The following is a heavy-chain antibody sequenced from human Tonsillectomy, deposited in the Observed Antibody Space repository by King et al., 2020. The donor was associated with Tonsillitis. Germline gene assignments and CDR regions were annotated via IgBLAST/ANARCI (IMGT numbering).Heavy chain of an antibody. V-gene: IGHV3-11*05. Sequence: VQLVESGGGLVKPGGSLRLSCAASGFTFSDYYMSWIRQAPGKGLEWVSYISSRSSYTNYADSVKGRFTISRDNAKNSLYLKMNSLRADDTAVYYCARAHTVIVGAHPVGYWGQGTLVTVSS. J-gene: IGHJ4*02. CDR1: GFTFSDYY. D-gene: IGHD1-26*01. CDR2: ISSRSSYT. CDR3: ARAHTVIVGAHPVGY.